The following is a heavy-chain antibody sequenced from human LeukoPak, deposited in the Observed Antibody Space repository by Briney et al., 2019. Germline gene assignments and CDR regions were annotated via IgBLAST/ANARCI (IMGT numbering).Heavy chain of an antibody. CDR2: ISASNGNT. D-gene: IGHD1-26*01. CDR1: GYTFTSYG. J-gene: IGHJ4*02. CDR3: ARDSGSRLFDH. V-gene: IGHV1-18*01. Sequence: ASVKVSCKSSGYTFTSYGISWVRQAPGQGLEWMGWISASNGNTDYAQKVQSRVTMTTDTATSTAYMELRSLKSDDTAVYYCARDSGSRLFDHWGQGILVTVSS.